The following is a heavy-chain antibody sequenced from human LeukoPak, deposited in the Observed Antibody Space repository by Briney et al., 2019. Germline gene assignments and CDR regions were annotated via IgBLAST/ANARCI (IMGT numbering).Heavy chain of an antibody. Sequence: PSQTLSLTCAVSGGSISSGGYSWSWIRQPPGKGLEWIGYIYHSGSTYYNPSLKSRVTISVDRSKNQFSLKLSSVTAADTAVYYCARAPSSDYDILTGYYEDWGQGTLVTVSS. CDR1: GGSISSGGYS. J-gene: IGHJ4*02. D-gene: IGHD3-9*01. CDR3: ARAPSSDYDILTGYYED. V-gene: IGHV4-30-2*01. CDR2: IYHSGST.